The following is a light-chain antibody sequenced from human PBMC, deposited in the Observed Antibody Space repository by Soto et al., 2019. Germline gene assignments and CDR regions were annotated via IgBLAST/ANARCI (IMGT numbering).Light chain of an antibody. J-gene: IGLJ1*01. CDR2: RNN. CDR1: SSNIGSNY. V-gene: IGLV1-47*01. CDR3: AEWDDSLSGPYV. Sequence: QSVLTQPPSASGTPGQRVTISCSGSSSNIGSNYVYWYQQLPGTAPKLLISRNNQRPSGVPDRFSGSKSGTSASLAMSGLRSEDEADYCWAEWDDSLSGPYVFATGTKLAVL.